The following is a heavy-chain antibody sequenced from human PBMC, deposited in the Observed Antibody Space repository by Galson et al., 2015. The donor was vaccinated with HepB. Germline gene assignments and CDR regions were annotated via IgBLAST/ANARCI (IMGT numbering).Heavy chain of an antibody. CDR2: INHSGST. Sequence: SLTCAVYGGSFSGYYWSWIRQPPGKGLEWIGEINHSGSTNYNPSLKSRVTISVDTSKNQFSLKLSSVTAADTAVYYCARGRWRGQLLDYWGQGTLVTVSS. CDR3: ARGRWRGQLLDY. V-gene: IGHV4-34*01. J-gene: IGHJ4*02. D-gene: IGHD2-2*01. CDR1: GGSFSGYY.